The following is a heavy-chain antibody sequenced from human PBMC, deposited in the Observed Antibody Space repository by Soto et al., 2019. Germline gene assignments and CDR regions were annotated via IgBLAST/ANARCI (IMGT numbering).Heavy chain of an antibody. CDR3: ARDVGGNYYYYGMDV. CDR2: IIPIFGTA. V-gene: IGHV1-69*13. D-gene: IGHD1-26*01. Sequence: SVKVSCKASGGTFSSYAISWVRQAPGQGLEWMGGIIPIFGTANYAQKFQGRVTITADESTSTAYMELSSLRSEDTAVYYCARDVGGNYYYYGMDVWGQGTTVTVSS. CDR1: GGTFSSYA. J-gene: IGHJ6*02.